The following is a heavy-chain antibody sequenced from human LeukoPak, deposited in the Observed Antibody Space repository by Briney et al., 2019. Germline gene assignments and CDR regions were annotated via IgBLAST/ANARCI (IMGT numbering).Heavy chain of an antibody. CDR2: ISSSSSYI. CDR3: ARDFREPQFSSGWYAGMDV. J-gene: IGHJ6*02. CDR1: GFTFSSYG. V-gene: IGHV3-21*01. D-gene: IGHD6-19*01. Sequence: QTGRSLRLSCAASGFTFSSYGMHWVRQAPGKGLEWVSSISSSSSYIYYADSVKGRFTISRDNAKNSLYLQMNSLRAEDTAVYYCARDFREPQFSSGWYAGMDVWGQGTTVTVSS.